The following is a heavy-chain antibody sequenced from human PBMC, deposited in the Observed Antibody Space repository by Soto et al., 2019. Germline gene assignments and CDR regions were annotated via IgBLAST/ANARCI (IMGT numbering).Heavy chain of an antibody. CDR2: IYYSGST. CDR3: ARNILTGYYNPRYYMDV. V-gene: IGHV4-59*08. CDR1: GGSISSYY. D-gene: IGHD3-9*01. Sequence: SETLSLTCTVSGGSISSYYWSWIRQPPGKGLEWIGYIYYSGSTNYNPSLKSRVTISVDTSKNQFSLKLSSVTAADTAVYYCARNILTGYYNPRYYMDVWGKGTTVTVSS. J-gene: IGHJ6*03.